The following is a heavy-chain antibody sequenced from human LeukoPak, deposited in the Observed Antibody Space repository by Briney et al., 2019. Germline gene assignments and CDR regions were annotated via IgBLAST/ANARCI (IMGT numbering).Heavy chain of an antibody. V-gene: IGHV3-48*04. Sequence: GGSLRLSCTASGFTFSSYSMNWVRQAPGKGLEWVSYISSGSITIYYADSVKGRFTISRDNAKNSLYLQMNSLRAEDTAVYYCARDPNGSGSYTFDYWGQGILVTVSS. J-gene: IGHJ4*02. D-gene: IGHD3-10*01. CDR3: ARDPNGSGSYTFDY. CDR1: GFTFSSYS. CDR2: ISSGSITI.